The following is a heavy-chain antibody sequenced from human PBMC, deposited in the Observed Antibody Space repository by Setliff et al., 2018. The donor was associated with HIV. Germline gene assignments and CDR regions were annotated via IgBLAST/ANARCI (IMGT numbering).Heavy chain of an antibody. CDR2: FNPNSGVT. CDR3: AREPQGDFWSGYSSRGLDY. J-gene: IGHJ4*02. V-gene: IGHV1-2*06. CDR1: GFIFTDYQ. D-gene: IGHD3-3*01. Sequence: GASVKVSCKASGFIFTDYQIHWVRQAPGQGLEWMGRFNPNSGVTSSPQNFQGRVTMTRDTSINTAYMELSRLTSDDTAFYYCAREPQGDFWSGYSSRGLDYWGQGTLVTVSS.